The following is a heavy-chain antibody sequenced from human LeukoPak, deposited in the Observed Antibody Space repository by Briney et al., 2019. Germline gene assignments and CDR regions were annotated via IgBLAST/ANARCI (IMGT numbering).Heavy chain of an antibody. J-gene: IGHJ4*02. V-gene: IGHV3-21*01. D-gene: IGHD6-6*01. Sequence: GGSLRLSCAASGFTFSSYSMNWVRQAPGKGLEWVSSISSSSSYIYYADSVKGRFTISRDNAKNTLYLQMNSLRAEVTAVYYCARGLSGYASSLGYWGQGTLVTVSA. CDR2: ISSSSSYI. CDR1: GFTFSSYS. CDR3: ARGLSGYASSLGY.